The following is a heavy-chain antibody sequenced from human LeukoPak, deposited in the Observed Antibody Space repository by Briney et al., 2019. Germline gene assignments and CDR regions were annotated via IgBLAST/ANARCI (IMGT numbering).Heavy chain of an antibody. D-gene: IGHD4-17*01. Sequence: SSETLSLTCTVSGGSISNYYWSWIRQPAEKGLEWIGRIYFTGSTNHNPSLKSRVTMSVDTSKNQFSLKLTSVTAADTAIYYCARVAYGDYYFDYWGQGTLVTVSS. CDR3: ARVAYGDYYFDY. CDR2: IYFTGST. J-gene: IGHJ4*02. V-gene: IGHV4-4*07. CDR1: GGSISNYY.